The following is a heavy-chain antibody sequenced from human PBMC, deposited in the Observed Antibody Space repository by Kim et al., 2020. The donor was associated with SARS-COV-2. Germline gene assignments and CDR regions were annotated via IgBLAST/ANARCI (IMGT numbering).Heavy chain of an antibody. Sequence: GGSLRLSCAASGLAVSRNYMNWVRQAPGKGLVWVSVIYNGGDTSNADSSMGRFTIYRNSSKNTPYLQMNSLRADDTAAFYCSREGYCSAGTCYFD. J-gene: IGHJ2*01. D-gene: IGHD2-15*01. V-gene: IGHV3-53*01. CDR1: GLAVSRNY. CDR2: IYNGGDT. CDR3: SREGYCSAGTCYFD.